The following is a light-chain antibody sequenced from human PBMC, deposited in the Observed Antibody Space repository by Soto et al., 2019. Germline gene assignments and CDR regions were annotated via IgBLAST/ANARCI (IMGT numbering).Light chain of an antibody. CDR3: QQYISSPPT. Sequence: EIVLTQSPGTLSLSPGDRATLSCRASQSLSSRYLAWYRQKPGQAPRLLIYGASNRATGIPDRFSGSGSGTDLTLTISRLEPDDFAVYYCQQYISSPPTFGGGTKAEIK. CDR1: QSLSSRY. J-gene: IGKJ4*01. V-gene: IGKV3-20*01. CDR2: GAS.